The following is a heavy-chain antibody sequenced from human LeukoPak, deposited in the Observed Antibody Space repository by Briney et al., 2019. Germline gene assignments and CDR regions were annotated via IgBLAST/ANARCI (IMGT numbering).Heavy chain of an antibody. V-gene: IGHV3-21*01. CDR2: ISSTSSYI. CDR1: GFIFSSYS. Sequence: GGSLRLSCASSGFIFSSYSMNWVRQAPGKGLEWVSSISSTSSYIYYADSVKGRFTISRDNAKNSLYLQMNSLRAEDTAVYYCARPSGSGWYWSIYYFDYWGQGTLVTVSS. CDR3: ARPSGSGWYWSIYYFDY. J-gene: IGHJ4*02. D-gene: IGHD6-19*01.